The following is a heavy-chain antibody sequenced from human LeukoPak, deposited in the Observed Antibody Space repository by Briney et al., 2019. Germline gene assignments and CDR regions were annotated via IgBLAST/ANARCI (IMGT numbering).Heavy chain of an antibody. J-gene: IGHJ6*04. CDR1: GGSFSGYY. Sequence: PSETLFLTCAVYGGSFSGYYWSWIRQPPGKGLEWIGEINHSGSTNYNPSLKSRVTISVDTSKNQFSLKLSSVTAADTAVYYCARGGYYYGSGSYQGAYYYYYGMDVWGKGTTVTVSS. CDR2: INHSGST. D-gene: IGHD3-10*01. V-gene: IGHV4-34*01. CDR3: ARGGYYYGSGSYQGAYYYYYGMDV.